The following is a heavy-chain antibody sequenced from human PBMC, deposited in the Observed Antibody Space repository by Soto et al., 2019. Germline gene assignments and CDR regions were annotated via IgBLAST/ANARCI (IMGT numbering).Heavy chain of an antibody. V-gene: IGHV3-21*01. CDR2: ISSSSSYI. CDR1: RFTFSSYS. CDR3: ARVGGGYQLLHAFDI. D-gene: IGHD2-2*01. Sequence: LXLSCAASRFTFSSYSMNWVRQAPGKGLEWVSSISSSSSYIYYADSVKGRFTISRDNAKNSLYLQMNSLRAEDTAVYYCARVGGGYQLLHAFDIWGQGTMVTVSS. J-gene: IGHJ3*02.